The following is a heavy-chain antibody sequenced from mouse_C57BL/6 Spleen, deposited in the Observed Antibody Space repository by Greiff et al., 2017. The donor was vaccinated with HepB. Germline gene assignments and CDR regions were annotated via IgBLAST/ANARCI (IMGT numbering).Heavy chain of an antibody. J-gene: IGHJ4*01. CDR2: IYPRSGNT. Sequence: VQLQQSGAELARPGASVKLSCKASGYTFTSYGISWVKQRTGQGLEWIGEIYPRSGNTYYNEKFKGKATLTADKSSSTAYMELRSLTSEDSAVYFCARDEITTVVADAMDYWGQGTSVTVSS. V-gene: IGHV1-81*01. CDR1: GYTFTSYG. CDR3: ARDEITTVVADAMDY. D-gene: IGHD1-1*01.